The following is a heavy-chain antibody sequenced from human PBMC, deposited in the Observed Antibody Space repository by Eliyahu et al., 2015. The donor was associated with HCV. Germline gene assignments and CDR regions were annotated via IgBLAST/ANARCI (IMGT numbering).Heavy chain of an antibody. Sequence: QVQLQQWGAGXLKPSETLSLTCAVYGGSXSXYYWXWIRXPPGKGLEWIGEINHSGSTNYNPSLKSRVTISIDTSKNQFSLKLSSVTAADTAVYYCARVGYYDSSGSIGGTSDYWGQGTLVTVSS. D-gene: IGHD3-22*01. CDR1: GGSXSXYY. CDR3: ARVGYYDSSGSIGGTSDY. V-gene: IGHV4-34*01. CDR2: INHSGST. J-gene: IGHJ4*02.